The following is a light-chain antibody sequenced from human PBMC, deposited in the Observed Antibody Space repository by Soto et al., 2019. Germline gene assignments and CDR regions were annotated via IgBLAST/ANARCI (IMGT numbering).Light chain of an antibody. CDR1: SSDVGGYNY. V-gene: IGLV2-14*01. J-gene: IGLJ2*01. CDR2: DVS. CDR3: RSYTGSSTYVV. Sequence: QSALTQPASVSGSPGQSITISCTGTSSDVGGYNYVSWYQQHPGKAPKLMLYDVSNRPSGVSNRFSGSKSANTASLTISGLQAEDEADYYCRSYTGSSTYVVFGGGTKLTVL.